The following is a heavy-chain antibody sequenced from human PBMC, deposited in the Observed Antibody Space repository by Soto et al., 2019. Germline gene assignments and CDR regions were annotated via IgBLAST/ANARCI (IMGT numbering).Heavy chain of an antibody. J-gene: IGHJ6*02. Sequence: GASVTVSCKASVGTFSSYAIIWVRQAPGQGLEWMGGIIPIFGTANYAQKFQGGVTITADESTSTAYMELSSLRSEDTAVYYCAREPKRITIFGVVTTQYYYYGMDVWGQGTTVSVSS. V-gene: IGHV1-69*13. D-gene: IGHD3-3*01. CDR2: IIPIFGTA. CDR1: VGTFSSYA. CDR3: AREPKRITIFGVVTTQYYYYGMDV.